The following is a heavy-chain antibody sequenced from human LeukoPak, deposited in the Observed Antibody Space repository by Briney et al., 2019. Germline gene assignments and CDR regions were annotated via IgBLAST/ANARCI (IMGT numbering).Heavy chain of an antibody. V-gene: IGHV1-18*01. CDR2: ISAYNGNT. CDR3: ARDLYCSGGSCHFGYYYYYGMDV. Sequence: ASVKVSCKASGYTFTSYGISWVRQAPGQGLEWMGWISAYNGNTNYAQKLQGRVTMTTDTSTSTAYMELRSLRSDDTAVYYCARDLYCSGGSCHFGYYYYYGMDVWGQGTTVTVSS. J-gene: IGHJ6*02. D-gene: IGHD2-15*01. CDR1: GYTFTSYG.